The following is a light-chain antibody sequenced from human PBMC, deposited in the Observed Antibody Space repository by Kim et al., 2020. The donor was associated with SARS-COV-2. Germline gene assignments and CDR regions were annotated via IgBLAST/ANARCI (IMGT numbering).Light chain of an antibody. Sequence: RSTIKCKSSQSVLYSSNNKNYLAWYQQKPGQPPKLLIYWASTRESGVPDRFSGSGSGTDFTLTISSLQAEDVAVYYCQQYYSTPRTFGQGTKLEI. J-gene: IGKJ2*02. CDR2: WAS. V-gene: IGKV4-1*01. CDR1: QSVLYSSNNKNY. CDR3: QQYYSTPRT.